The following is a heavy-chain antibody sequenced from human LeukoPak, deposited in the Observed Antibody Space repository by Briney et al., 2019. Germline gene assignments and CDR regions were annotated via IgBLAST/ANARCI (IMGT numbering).Heavy chain of an antibody. Sequence: GGSLRLSCVASGFTFSSYGMHWVRQAPGKGLEWVAFIRYDGSNKYYADSVKGRFTTSRDNSKNTLYLQMNSLRAEDTAVYYCAKDDGYSSSWYDHWGQGTLVTVSS. V-gene: IGHV3-30*02. D-gene: IGHD6-13*01. CDR3: AKDDGYSSSWYDH. CDR2: IRYDGSNK. CDR1: GFTFSSYG. J-gene: IGHJ5*02.